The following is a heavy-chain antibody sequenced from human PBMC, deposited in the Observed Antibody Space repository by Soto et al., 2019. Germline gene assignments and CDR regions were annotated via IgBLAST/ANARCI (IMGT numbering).Heavy chain of an antibody. J-gene: IGHJ5*02. CDR3: AKESSVRGVLDWFDP. CDR1: GSTFSSYA. D-gene: IGHD3-10*01. CDR2: ISGSGGST. V-gene: IGHV3-23*01. Sequence: GGSLRLSCAASGSTFSSYAMSWVRQAPGKGLEWVSAISGSGGSTYYADSVKGRFTISRDNSKNTLYLQMNSLRAEDTAVYYCAKESSVRGVLDWFDPWGQGTLVTVSS.